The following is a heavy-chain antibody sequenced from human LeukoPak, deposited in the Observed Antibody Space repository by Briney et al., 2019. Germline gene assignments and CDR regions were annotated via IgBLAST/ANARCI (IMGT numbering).Heavy chain of an antibody. Sequence: GGSLTLSCAASGFTLSSYWMHWVRQAPGKGLVWVSRINSDGSSTSYAGSVKGRFTISRDNAKNTLYLQMNSLRAEDTAVYYCATRYGDYGDAFDIWGQGTMVTVSS. V-gene: IGHV3-74*01. CDR3: ATRYGDYGDAFDI. D-gene: IGHD4-17*01. CDR2: INSDGSST. J-gene: IGHJ3*02. CDR1: GFTLSSYW.